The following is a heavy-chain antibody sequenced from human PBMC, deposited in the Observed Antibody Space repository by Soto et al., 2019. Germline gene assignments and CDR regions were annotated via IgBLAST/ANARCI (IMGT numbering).Heavy chain of an antibody. J-gene: IGHJ3*02. CDR3: ARRELGAFDI. CDR2: IYSGGST. D-gene: IGHD1-26*01. CDR1: GFTVSSNH. V-gene: IGHV3-53*02. Sequence: EVQLVETGGGLIQPGGSLRLSCAASGFTVSSNHMSWVRQAPGKGLEWVSIIYSGGSTYYADSVKGRFTISRDNSKNTRYLQMNSLRAEDTAIYYCARRELGAFDIWGQGTMVTVSS.